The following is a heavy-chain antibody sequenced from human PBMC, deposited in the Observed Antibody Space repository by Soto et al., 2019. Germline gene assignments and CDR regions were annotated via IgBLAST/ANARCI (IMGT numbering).Heavy chain of an antibody. D-gene: IGHD5-12*01. V-gene: IGHV3-21*01. J-gene: IGHJ3*02. CDR3: ARPPAQIVATTHDAFDI. CDR2: MSSSSRYI. CDR1: GFTFSSYS. Sequence: EVQLVESGGGLVKPGGSLRLSCAASGFTFSSYSMNWVRQAPGTGLEWVSSMSSSSRYIYYADSGKGRFTISTDNAKNSLYLQMNSLRAEDTAVYDGARPPAQIVATTHDAFDIWGQGTMVTVSS.